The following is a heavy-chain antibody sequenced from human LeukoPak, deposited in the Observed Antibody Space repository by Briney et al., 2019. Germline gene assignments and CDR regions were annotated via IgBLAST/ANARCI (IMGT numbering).Heavy chain of an antibody. CDR1: GGSISSGGYY. D-gene: IGHD3-22*01. CDR3: ARGDDSSGPFDY. J-gene: IGHJ4*02. V-gene: IGHV4-31*03. Sequence: SQTLSLACTVSGGSISSGGYYWSWIRQHPGKGLEWIGYIYYSGSTYYNPSLKSRVTISVDTSKNQFSLKLSSVTAADTAEYYCARGDDSSGPFDYWGQGTLVTVSS. CDR2: IYYSGST.